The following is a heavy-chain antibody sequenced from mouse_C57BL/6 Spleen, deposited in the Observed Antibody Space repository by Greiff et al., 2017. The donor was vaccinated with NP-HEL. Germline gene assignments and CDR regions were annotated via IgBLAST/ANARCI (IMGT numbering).Heavy chain of an antibody. CDR1: GYTFTSYW. CDR3: ARSGYYYGSSYYAMDY. Sequence: QVQLQQPGAELVMPGASVKLSCKASGYTFTSYWMHWVKQRPGQGLEWIGEIDPSDSYTTYNQKFKGKSTLTVDKSSSTAYMQLSSLTAEDSAVYYCARSGYYYGSSYYAMDYWRQGTSVTVSS. D-gene: IGHD1-1*01. CDR2: IDPSDSYT. V-gene: IGHV1-69*01. J-gene: IGHJ4*01.